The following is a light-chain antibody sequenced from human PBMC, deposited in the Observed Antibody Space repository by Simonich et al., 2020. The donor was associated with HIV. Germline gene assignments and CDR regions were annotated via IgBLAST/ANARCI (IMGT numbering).Light chain of an antibody. Sequence: DIQMTQSPSSVSASVGDRVTITCRASQGISSWLAWYQQKPGKAPKLLIYAASSLQSGVPTRCSGSGSGTEFTLTISSLQSEDFAVYYWQQYNNWPLTWTFGQGTKVEIK. J-gene: IGKJ1*01. V-gene: IGKV1-12*01. CDR2: AAS. CDR3: QQYNNWPLTWT. CDR1: QGISSW.